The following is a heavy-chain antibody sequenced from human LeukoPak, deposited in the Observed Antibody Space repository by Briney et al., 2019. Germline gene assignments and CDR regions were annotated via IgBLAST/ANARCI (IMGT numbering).Heavy chain of an antibody. CDR2: IYATGSA. CDR1: GGSLSTYY. CDR3: ARNTPTITTRYYYYYMDV. V-gene: IGHV4-4*07. Sequence: PSVTLSLTCTVSGGSLSTYYWSWIRQPAGKGLEWIGRIYATGSADYNPSLQSRVPLSADASKNQLSLRLSSVTAADTAVYYCARNTPTITTRYYYYYMDVWGKGTTVTVSS. J-gene: IGHJ6*03. D-gene: IGHD4-11*01.